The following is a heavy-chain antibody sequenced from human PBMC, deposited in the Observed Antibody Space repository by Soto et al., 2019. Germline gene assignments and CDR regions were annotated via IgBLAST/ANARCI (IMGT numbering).Heavy chain of an antibody. CDR2: ISAYNGNT. D-gene: IGHD3-3*01. V-gene: IGHV1-18*01. J-gene: IGHJ6*02. CDR1: GYTFTSYG. CDR3: ARGGNRILEWLFHKRGVFRYYGMDV. Sequence: GASVKVSCKASGYTFTSYGISWVRQAPGQGLEWMGWISAYNGNTNYAQKLQGRVTMTTDTSTSTAYMELRSLRSDDTAVYYCARGGNRILEWLFHKRGVFRYYGMDVWGQGTTVTVSS.